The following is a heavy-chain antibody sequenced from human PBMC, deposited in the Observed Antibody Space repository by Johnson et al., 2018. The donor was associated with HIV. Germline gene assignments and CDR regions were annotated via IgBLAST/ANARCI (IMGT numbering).Heavy chain of an antibody. CDR2: ISYDGSNK. Sequence: QVQLVESGGNLVQPGGSLRLSCAESGFTFSHYWMTWVRQAPGKGLEWVAVISYDGSNKYYADSVKGRFTISRDNSKNTLFLQMNSLRAEDTALYFCARDGRGEQLVDQGYAFDIWGQGTMVTVSS. CDR1: GFTFSHYW. D-gene: IGHD6-6*01. J-gene: IGHJ3*02. CDR3: ARDGRGEQLVDQGYAFDI. V-gene: IGHV3-33*05.